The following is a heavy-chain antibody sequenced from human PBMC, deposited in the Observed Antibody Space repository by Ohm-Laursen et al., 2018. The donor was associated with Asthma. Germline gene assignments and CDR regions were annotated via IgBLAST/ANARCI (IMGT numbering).Heavy chain of an antibody. Sequence: RSLRLSCAASGFTFSSYGMHWVRQAPGKGLEWVAIISFDGSKKYYAESVKGRFTISRDNSKNTVSLQMNSLRVEDTAVYYCAKDLETYGSYLGDSGGIDYWGQGTLVTVSS. D-gene: IGHD3-10*01. V-gene: IGHV3-30*18. CDR2: ISFDGSKK. J-gene: IGHJ4*02. CDR3: AKDLETYGSYLGDSGGIDY. CDR1: GFTFSSYG.